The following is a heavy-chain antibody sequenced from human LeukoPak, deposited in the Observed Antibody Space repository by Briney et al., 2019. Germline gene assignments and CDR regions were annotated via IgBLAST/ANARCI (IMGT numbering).Heavy chain of an antibody. V-gene: IGHV1-2*06. J-gene: IGHJ4*02. CDR3: ARSGSGWYVGTDY. CDR2: INPNSGGT. D-gene: IGHD6-19*01. Sequence: ASVKVSCKASGYTFTGYYMHWVRQAPGQGLEWMGRINPNSGGTNYAQKFQGRVTMTRDTSISAAYMELSRLRSDDTAVYYCARSGSGWYVGTDYWGQGTLVTVSS. CDR1: GYTFTGYY.